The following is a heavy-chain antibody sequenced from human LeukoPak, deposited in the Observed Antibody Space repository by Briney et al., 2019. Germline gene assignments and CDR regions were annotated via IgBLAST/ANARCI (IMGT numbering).Heavy chain of an antibody. D-gene: IGHD4-17*01. CDR3: AKVGAAIDYGDYGHFDY. CDR2: IWYDGSNK. CDR1: GFTFSSYG. Sequence: GRSPRLSCAASGFTFSSYGMHWVRQAPGKGLEWVAVIWYDGSNKYYADSVKGRFTISRDNSKNTLYLQMNSLRAEDPAVYYCAKVGAAIDYGDYGHFDYWGQGTPVTVSS. V-gene: IGHV3-33*06. J-gene: IGHJ4*02.